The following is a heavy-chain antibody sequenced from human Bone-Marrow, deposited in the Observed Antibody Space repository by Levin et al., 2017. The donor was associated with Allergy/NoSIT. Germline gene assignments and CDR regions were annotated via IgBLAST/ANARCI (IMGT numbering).Heavy chain of an antibody. D-gene: IGHD3-10*01. Sequence: GGSLRLSCAASGFTFSSYSMNWVRQAPGKGLEWVSSISSSSSYIYYADSVKGRFTISRDNAKNSLYLQMNSLRAEDTAVYYCASAVYYYGSGSSDAFDIWGQGTMVTVSS. J-gene: IGHJ3*02. CDR1: GFTFSSYS. CDR3: ASAVYYYGSGSSDAFDI. V-gene: IGHV3-21*01. CDR2: ISSSSSYI.